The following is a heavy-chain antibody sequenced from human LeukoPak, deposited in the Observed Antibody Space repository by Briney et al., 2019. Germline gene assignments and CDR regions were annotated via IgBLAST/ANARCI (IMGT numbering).Heavy chain of an antibody. CDR2: INTNTGNP. CDR1: GYIFTDYY. V-gene: IGHV7-4-1*02. CDR3: ASFFCTSGLCYYLDY. Sequence: ASVKVSCKASGYIFTDYYIHWMRQAPGQGLEWMGWINTNTGNPTYAQGFTGRFVFSLDTSDNTAYLQISSLQAEDTAVYYCASFFCTSGLCYYLDYWGQGTLVTVSS. D-gene: IGHD2-8*01. J-gene: IGHJ4*02.